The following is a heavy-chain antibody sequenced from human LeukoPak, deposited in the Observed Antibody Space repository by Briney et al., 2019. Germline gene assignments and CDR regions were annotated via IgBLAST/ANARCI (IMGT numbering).Heavy chain of an antibody. CDR1: GFTFSSYW. CDR3: ARDGGDTAMGTLPFDY. D-gene: IGHD5-18*01. CDR2: ISSSGSTI. Sequence: GGSLRLSCAASGFTFSSYWMHWVRQAPRKGLEWVSYISSSGSTIYYADSVKGRFTISRDNAKNSLYLQMNSLRAEDTAVYYCARDGGDTAMGTLPFDYWGQGTLVTVSS. J-gene: IGHJ4*02. V-gene: IGHV3-48*04.